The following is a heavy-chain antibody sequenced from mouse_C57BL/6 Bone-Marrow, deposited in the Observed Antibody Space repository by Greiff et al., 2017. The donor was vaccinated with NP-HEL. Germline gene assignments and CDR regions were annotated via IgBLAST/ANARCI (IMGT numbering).Heavy chain of an antibody. CDR3: ARRGNWGAMDY. J-gene: IGHJ4*01. CDR2: ISYSGST. CDR1: GYSITSGYD. D-gene: IGHD4-1*01. V-gene: IGHV3-1*01. Sequence: VQLQQSGPGMVKPSQSLSLTCTVTGYSITSGYDWHWIRHFPGNKLEWMGYISYSGSTNYNPSLKSRISITHDTSKNHFFLKLNSVTTEDTATYYCARRGNWGAMDYWGQGTSVTVSS.